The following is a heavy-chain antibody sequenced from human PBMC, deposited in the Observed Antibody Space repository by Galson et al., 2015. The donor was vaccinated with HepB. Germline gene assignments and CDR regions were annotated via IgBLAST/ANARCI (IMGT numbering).Heavy chain of an antibody. CDR3: AREPSADSI. CDR2: INEDGSEK. CDR1: GFTFSSYS. D-gene: IGHD3-3*02. J-gene: IGHJ4*02. V-gene: IGHV3-7*03. Sequence: SLRLSCAASGFTFSSYSMNWVRQAPGKGLEWVANINEDGSEKYYVDSVKGRFTISRDNAKNSLYLQMHSLRAEDTAVYYCAREPSADSIWGQGTLVTVSS.